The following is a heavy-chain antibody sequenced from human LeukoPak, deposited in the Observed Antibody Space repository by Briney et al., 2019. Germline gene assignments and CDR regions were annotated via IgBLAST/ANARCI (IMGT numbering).Heavy chain of an antibody. CDR3: ASVRSSETFDY. Sequence: SETLSLTCAVYGGSFSGYYWSWIRQPPGKGLEWIGEINHSGSTNYNPSLKSRVTISVDTSKNQFSLQLNSVTPEDTAVYYCASVRSSETFDYWGQGTLVTVSS. V-gene: IGHV4-34*01. CDR1: GGSFSGYY. J-gene: IGHJ4*02. CDR2: INHSGST. D-gene: IGHD6-25*01.